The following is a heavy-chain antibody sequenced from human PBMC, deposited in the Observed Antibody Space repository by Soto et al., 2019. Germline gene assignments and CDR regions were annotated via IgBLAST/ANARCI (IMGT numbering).Heavy chain of an antibody. CDR3: RGYPYSYGIHV. CDR2: SRNKANSFTT. Sequence: EVQVVESGGGLVQPGGSLRLSCAASGLAFSDHYMDWVRQAPGKGLEWVGRSRNKANSFTTEYAASVNGRFSVSRDDSKNSLFLQMNSLKTEDTAVYYCRGYPYSYGIHVWGQGTTVTVSS. J-gene: IGHJ6*02. D-gene: IGHD2-21*01. V-gene: IGHV3-72*01. CDR1: GLAFSDHY.